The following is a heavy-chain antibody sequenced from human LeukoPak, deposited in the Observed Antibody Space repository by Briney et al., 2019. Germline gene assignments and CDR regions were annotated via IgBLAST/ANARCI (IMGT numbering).Heavy chain of an antibody. J-gene: IGHJ4*02. D-gene: IGHD1-26*01. CDR2: MYYSGST. CDR3: ARGQKVTEVGATEYDY. V-gene: IGHV4-30-4*01. Sequence: PSETLSLTCTVSGGSISSGDYYWSWIRQPPGEGLEWIAYMYYSGSTYYNPSLKSRVTISVDTSKNQFSLKLSSVTAADTAVYYCARGQKVTEVGATEYDYWGQGTLVTVSS. CDR1: GGSISSGDYY.